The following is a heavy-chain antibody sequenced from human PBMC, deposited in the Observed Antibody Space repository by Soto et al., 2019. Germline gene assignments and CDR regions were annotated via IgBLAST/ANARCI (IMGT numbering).Heavy chain of an antibody. V-gene: IGHV1-8*01. CDR3: ARGVEQWLTLSDYYYYMYV. D-gene: IGHD6-19*01. J-gene: IGHJ6*03. CDR1: GYTFTSYD. CDR2: MNPNSGNT. Sequence: ASVKVSCKASGYTFTSYDINWVRRATGQGLEWMGWMNPNSGNTGYAQKFQGRVTMTRNTSISTAYMELSSLRSEDTAVYYCARGVEQWLTLSDYYYYMYVWGKATTFIVSS.